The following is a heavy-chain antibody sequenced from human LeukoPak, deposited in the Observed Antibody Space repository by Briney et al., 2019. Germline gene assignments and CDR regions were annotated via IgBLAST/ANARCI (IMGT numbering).Heavy chain of an antibody. CDR2: IYTSGST. J-gene: IGHJ4*02. Sequence: LETLSLTCTVSGGSISSYYWSWIPQPAGKGLEWIGRIYTSGSTDYNPSLKSRVTMSVDTSKNQFSLRLSSVTAADTAVYDCAGPVEMAPPDWGQGTLVTVSS. V-gene: IGHV4-4*07. D-gene: IGHD5-24*01. CDR3: AGPVEMAPPD. CDR1: GGSISSYY.